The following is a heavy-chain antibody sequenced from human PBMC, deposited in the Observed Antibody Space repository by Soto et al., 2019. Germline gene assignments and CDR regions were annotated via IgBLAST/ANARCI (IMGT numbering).Heavy chain of an antibody. CDR1: GGSISSYY. V-gene: IGHV4-4*07. CDR2: FYPSGST. D-gene: IGHD2-2*02. CDR3: ARDTERPDIVVVPAAIEQSVSQPGVFDP. J-gene: IGHJ5*02. Sequence: SETLSLTCTVSGGSISSYYWSWIRQPAGKGLEWIGRFYPSGSTNYNPSLKSRVTMSVDTSKNQFSLRLSSVTAADTAVYYCARDTERPDIVVVPAAIEQSVSQPGVFDPWGQGTLVTVSS.